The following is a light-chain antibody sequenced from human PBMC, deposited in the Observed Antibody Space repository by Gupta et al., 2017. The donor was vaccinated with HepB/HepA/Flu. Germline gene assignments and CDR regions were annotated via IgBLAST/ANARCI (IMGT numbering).Light chain of an antibody. CDR1: QSVSSN. CDR3: HQHYSWPPT. V-gene: IGKV3-15*01. J-gene: IGKJ4*01. Sequence: EVVMTQSPATLSVSPGERATLSCRASQSVSSNLAWYQQKPGQAPRLLIYGASTRATGIPARFSGSGSGTEFTLTISSLQSEDFAVYYCHQHYSWPPTIGGGTKVDIK. CDR2: GAS.